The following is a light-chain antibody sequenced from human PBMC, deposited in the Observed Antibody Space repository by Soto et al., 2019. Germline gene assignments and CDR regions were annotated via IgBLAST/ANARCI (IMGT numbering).Light chain of an antibody. CDR1: SSNIETNY. CDR3: AATDDSLGGPV. V-gene: IGLV1-47*02. J-gene: IGLJ2*01. Sequence: QSVLTQPPSASGTPGQRVTISCSGSSSNIETNYVYWYQHLPGAAPKLLIFTNNQRPSGVPDRFSASESGTSASLAISGLRSEDEGDYYCAATDDSLGGPVFGGGTKLTVL. CDR2: TNN.